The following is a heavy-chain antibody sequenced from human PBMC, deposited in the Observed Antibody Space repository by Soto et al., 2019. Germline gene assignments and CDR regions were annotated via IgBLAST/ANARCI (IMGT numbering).Heavy chain of an antibody. V-gene: IGHV1-69*13. CDR2: IIPIFGTA. CDR1: GRTFSSCA. J-gene: IGHJ3*02. CDR3: ARPYTVKGAFDI. Sequence: SVKVSCKASGRTFSSCAISWVRQAPGQGLEWMGGIIPIFGTANYAQKFQGRVTITADESTSTAYMELSSLRSEDTAVYYCARPYTVKGAFDIWGQGTMVTVSS. D-gene: IGHD4-17*01.